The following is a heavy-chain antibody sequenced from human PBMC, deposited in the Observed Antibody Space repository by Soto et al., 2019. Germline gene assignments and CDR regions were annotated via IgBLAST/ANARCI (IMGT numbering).Heavy chain of an antibody. CDR1: VFNFYA. CDR3: AKDRTPTVLLWFGELAH. V-gene: IGHV3-23*01. J-gene: IGHJ4*02. CDR2: ISGSGSTT. D-gene: IGHD3-10*01. Sequence: GGSLRLSCAASVFNFYAMSWVRQAPGKGLEWVASISGSGSTTYYADSVRGRFTISRDNSKNTMYLQMNSLRAEDTAVYYCAKDRTPTVLLWFGELAHWGLGTLVTVSS.